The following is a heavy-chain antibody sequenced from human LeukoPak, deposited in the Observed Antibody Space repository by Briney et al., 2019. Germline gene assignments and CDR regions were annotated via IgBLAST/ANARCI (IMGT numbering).Heavy chain of an antibody. Sequence: SETLSLTCTVSGGSISTHFWTWIRQPPGKELEFIGNIYYTGTSNYNPSLKSRVTMSIDTSKKQFSLNLCSVTAADTAVYYCARDLNYYDGSTYYDAFDIWGQGTLVTVSS. V-gene: IGHV4-59*11. CDR1: GGSISTHF. D-gene: IGHD3-22*01. J-gene: IGHJ3*02. CDR2: IYYTGTS. CDR3: ARDLNYYDGSTYYDAFDI.